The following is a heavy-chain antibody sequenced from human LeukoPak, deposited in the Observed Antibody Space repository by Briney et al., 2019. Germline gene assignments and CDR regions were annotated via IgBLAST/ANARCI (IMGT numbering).Heavy chain of an antibody. CDR3: AKDPYYDSSGLWPYYFDY. CDR2: ISGSGGST. V-gene: IGHV3-23*01. D-gene: IGHD3-22*01. Sequence: GGSLRLSCAASGFTFSSYAMSWVRQAPGKGLEWVSAISGSGGSTYYADSVKGRLTISRDKSKNTLYLQMNSLRAEDTAVYYCAKDPYYDSSGLWPYYFDYWGQGILVTVSS. J-gene: IGHJ4*02. CDR1: GFTFSSYA.